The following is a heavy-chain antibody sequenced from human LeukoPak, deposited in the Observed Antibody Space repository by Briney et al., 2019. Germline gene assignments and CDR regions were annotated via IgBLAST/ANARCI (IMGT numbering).Heavy chain of an antibody. Sequence: PGGSLRLSCAASGFTFSNCGMHWVRQAPGKGLEWVAIIWYGGSNKYYADSVKGRFTISRDNSKNTLYLQMNSLRAEDTAAYYCAKGSYYDSSGSFYFDYWGQGTLVTVSS. J-gene: IGHJ4*02. CDR1: GFTFSNCG. CDR2: IWYGGSNK. CDR3: AKGSYYDSSGSFYFDY. V-gene: IGHV3-33*06. D-gene: IGHD3-22*01.